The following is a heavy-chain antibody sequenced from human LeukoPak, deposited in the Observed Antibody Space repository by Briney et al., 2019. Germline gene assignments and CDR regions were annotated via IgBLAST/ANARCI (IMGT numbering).Heavy chain of an antibody. Sequence: PGGSLRLSCAASGFTFSSYSMNWVRQAPGKGLEGVSSISSSSSYIYYADSVKGRFTISRDNAKNSLYLQMNSLRAEDTAVYYCARDGGAAAMFWFDPWGQGTLVTVSS. D-gene: IGHD2-2*01. J-gene: IGHJ5*02. CDR3: ARDGGAAAMFWFDP. V-gene: IGHV3-21*01. CDR2: ISSSSSYI. CDR1: GFTFSSYS.